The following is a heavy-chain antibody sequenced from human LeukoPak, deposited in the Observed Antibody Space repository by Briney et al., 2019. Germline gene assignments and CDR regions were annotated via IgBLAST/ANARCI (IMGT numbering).Heavy chain of an antibody. J-gene: IGHJ6*03. V-gene: IGHV3-23*01. CDR2: ISGSGGST. D-gene: IGHD2-15*01. CDR1: GFTFSSYA. CDR3: ARSVEGYCSGTSCYYYYYMDV. Sequence: PGGSLRLSCAASGFTFSSYAMSWVRQAPGKGLEWVSAISGSGGSTYYADSVKGRFTISRDNSKNTLYLQMNSLRAEDTAVYYCARSVEGYCSGTSCYYYYYMDVWGNGTTVTVSS.